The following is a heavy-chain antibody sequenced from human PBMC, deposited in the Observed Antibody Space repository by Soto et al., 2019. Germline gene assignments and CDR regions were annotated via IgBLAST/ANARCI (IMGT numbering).Heavy chain of an antibody. D-gene: IGHD1-26*01. J-gene: IGHJ4*02. Sequence: GGSLRLSCVASRFTFTSYAMSWVRQAPGKGLEWVAAISASGGATIHADSVKGRLTISRDTSKNTLYLQMNSLRAEDTAVYYCAKDVEGGSLFRGAFDYWGQGTQVTVSS. V-gene: IGHV3-23*01. CDR2: ISASGGAT. CDR3: AKDVEGGSLFRGAFDY. CDR1: RFTFTSYA.